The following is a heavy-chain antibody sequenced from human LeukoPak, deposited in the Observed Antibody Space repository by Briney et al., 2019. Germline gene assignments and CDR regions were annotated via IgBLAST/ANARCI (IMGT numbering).Heavy chain of an antibody. Sequence: GGSLRLSCAASGFTFKSYAMTWVRQAPGKGLEWVSTISSSGGGTFYADSVKGRFTISRDNPKDTLYLQMNSLTVEDTAVYYCAKVVIAFNAFDYWGQGTLVTVSS. J-gene: IGHJ4*02. CDR3: AKVVIAFNAFDY. CDR1: GFTFKSYA. CDR2: ISSSGGGT. D-gene: IGHD3-3*02. V-gene: IGHV3-23*01.